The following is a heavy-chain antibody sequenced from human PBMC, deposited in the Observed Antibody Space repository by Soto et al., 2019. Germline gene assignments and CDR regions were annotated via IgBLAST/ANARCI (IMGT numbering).Heavy chain of an antibody. Sequence: QLQLQESGSGLVKPSQTLSLTCAVSGDSISSGGYSWSWIRQPPGKGLEWIGYIYHSGSTYYNPSLKSRVTISVDRSKNQFSLKLRSVAAADTAVYYCARNLNYYDSSGYFYEAFEIWGQGAMVTVSS. V-gene: IGHV4-30-2*01. CDR1: GDSISSGGYS. CDR3: ARNLNYYDSSGYFYEAFEI. D-gene: IGHD3-22*01. CDR2: IYHSGST. J-gene: IGHJ3*02.